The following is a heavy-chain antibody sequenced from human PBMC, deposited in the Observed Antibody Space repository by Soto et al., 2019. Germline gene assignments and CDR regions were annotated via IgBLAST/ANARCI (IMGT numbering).Heavy chain of an antibody. CDR2: ISYDGSNK. Sequence: VGSLRLSCAASGFTFSSYGMHWVRRAPGKGLEWVAVISYDGSNKYYADSVKGRFTISRDNSKNTLYLQMNSLRAEDTAVYYCAKVRFQGGGSCYSDCPADYWGQGTLVTVSS. D-gene: IGHD2-15*01. J-gene: IGHJ4*02. CDR3: AKVRFQGGGSCYSDCPADY. CDR1: GFTFSSYG. V-gene: IGHV3-30*18.